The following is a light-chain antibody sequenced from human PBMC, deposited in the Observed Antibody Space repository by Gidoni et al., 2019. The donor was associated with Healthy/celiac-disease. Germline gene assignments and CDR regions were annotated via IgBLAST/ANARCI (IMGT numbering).Light chain of an antibody. J-gene: IGKJ4*01. CDR2: GAS. Sequence: DIQMTQSPSTLSASVGDRVTITCRASQSISSNLNWYQQKPGKAPRLLIYGASSLQSGIPSRFSGSGSGTEFTLTISSLQSEDFAIYYCQQYNNTLALTFGGGTKVEIK. CDR3: QQYNNTLALT. CDR1: QSISSN. V-gene: IGKV1-39*01.